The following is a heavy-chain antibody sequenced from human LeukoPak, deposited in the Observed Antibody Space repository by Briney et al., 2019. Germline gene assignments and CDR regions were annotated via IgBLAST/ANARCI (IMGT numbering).Heavy chain of an antibody. CDR2: IKQDGSEK. J-gene: IGHJ4*02. CDR3: AKDYSGSSLGY. D-gene: IGHD1-26*01. CDR1: GFTFSSYW. Sequence: TGGSLRLSCAASGFTFSSYWMSWVRQAPGKGLEWVANIKQDGSEKYYADSVKGRFTISRDNSKNTLYLQMNSRRAEDTAVYYCAKDYSGSSLGYWGQGTLVTVSS. V-gene: IGHV3-7*01.